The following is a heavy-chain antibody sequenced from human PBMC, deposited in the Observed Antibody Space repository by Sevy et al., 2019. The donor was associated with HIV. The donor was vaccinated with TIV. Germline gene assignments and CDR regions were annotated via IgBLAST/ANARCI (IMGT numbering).Heavy chain of an antibody. CDR3: AREDSGYEY. CDR1: GSIFNSYP. Sequence: GGSLRLSCAASGSIFNSYPISWVRQAPGKGLEWVSSISASGGSIYYADSVKGRFTISRDNSKKTVDLQMNSLRAGDTAVYYCAREDSGYEYWGQGTLVTVSS. J-gene: IGHJ4*02. D-gene: IGHD5-12*01. CDR2: ISASGGSI. V-gene: IGHV3-23*01.